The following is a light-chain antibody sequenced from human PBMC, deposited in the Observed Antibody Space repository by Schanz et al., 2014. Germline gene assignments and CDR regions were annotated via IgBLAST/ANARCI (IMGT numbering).Light chain of an antibody. V-gene: IGKV3-20*01. CDR3: QQYNNWPPGT. CDR1: QSVYANF. J-gene: IGKJ2*02. CDR2: AAS. Sequence: EIVLTQSPGTLSLSPGERATLSCRASQSVYANFLAWYQQKPGQAPRLLIYAASNRATGIPDRFSASGSGTDFTLTISRLEPEDFAVYYCQQYNNWPPGTFGQGTKLEIK.